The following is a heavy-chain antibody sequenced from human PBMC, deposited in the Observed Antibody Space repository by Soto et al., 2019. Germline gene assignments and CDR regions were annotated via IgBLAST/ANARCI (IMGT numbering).Heavy chain of an antibody. Sequence: ESGPTLVNPTQTLTLTCTFSGFSLSTSGMRVSWIRQPPGKALEWLARIDWDDDKFYSTSLKTRLTISKDTSKNQVVLTMTNMDPVDTATYYCARIAALDYGMDVWGQGTTVTVSS. D-gene: IGHD6-6*01. CDR2: IDWDDDK. J-gene: IGHJ6*02. V-gene: IGHV2-70*04. CDR1: GFSLSTSGMR. CDR3: ARIAALDYGMDV.